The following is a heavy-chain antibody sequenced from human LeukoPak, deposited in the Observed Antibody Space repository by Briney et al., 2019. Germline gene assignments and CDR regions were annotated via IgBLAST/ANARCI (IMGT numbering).Heavy chain of an antibody. CDR3: ARIDHTYYYDSSGLGFQH. J-gene: IGHJ1*01. Sequence: VASVKVSCKASGGTFSSYAISWVRQAPGQGLEWMGGIIPIFGTANYAQKFQGRVTITADESTSTAYMELSSLRSEDTAVYYCARIDHTYYYDSSGLGFQHWGQGTLVTVSS. V-gene: IGHV1-69*13. D-gene: IGHD3-22*01. CDR2: IIPIFGTA. CDR1: GGTFSSYA.